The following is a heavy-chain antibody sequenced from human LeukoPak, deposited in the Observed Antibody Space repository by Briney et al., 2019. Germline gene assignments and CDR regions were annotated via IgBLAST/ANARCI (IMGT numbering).Heavy chain of an antibody. CDR2: ISYDGSNE. CDR1: GFTFSSYG. CDR3: ARGAPARYNFDH. D-gene: IGHD3-16*02. J-gene: IGHJ4*02. V-gene: IGHV3-30-3*01. Sequence: GGSLRLSCAGSGFTFSSYGIHWVRQAPGKGLEWVAVISYDGSNEYYADFVKGRFTISRDNSKNTLYLQMNRLRTEDTAVYYCARGAPARYNFDHWGQGTLVTVSS.